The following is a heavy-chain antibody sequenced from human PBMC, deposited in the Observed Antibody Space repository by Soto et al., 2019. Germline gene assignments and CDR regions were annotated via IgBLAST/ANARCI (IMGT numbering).Heavy chain of an antibody. V-gene: IGHV4-59*01. CDR1: GGSISSYY. CDR2: IYYSGST. CDR3: ARDLGQQLLDY. Sequence: PSETLSLTCTVSGGSISSYYWSWIRQPPGKGLEWIGYIYYSGSTNYNPSLKSRVTISVDTSKNQFSLKLSSVTAADTAVYFCARDLGQQLLDYWGQGPLVTVSS. D-gene: IGHD6-13*01. J-gene: IGHJ4*02.